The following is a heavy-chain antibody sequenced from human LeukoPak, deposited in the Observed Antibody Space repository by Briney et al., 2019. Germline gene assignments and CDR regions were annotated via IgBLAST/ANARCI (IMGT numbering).Heavy chain of an antibody. D-gene: IGHD1-26*01. CDR3: ASRALKIVGATTLWVYYFDY. CDR1: GYTFTSYG. J-gene: IGHJ4*02. CDR2: IIPIFGTA. V-gene: IGHV1-69*13. Sequence: GASVKVSCKASGYTFTSYGISWVRQAPGQGLEWMGGIIPIFGTANYAQKFQGRVTITADESTSTAYMELSSLRSEDTAVYYCASRALKIVGATTLWVYYFDYWGQGTLVTVSS.